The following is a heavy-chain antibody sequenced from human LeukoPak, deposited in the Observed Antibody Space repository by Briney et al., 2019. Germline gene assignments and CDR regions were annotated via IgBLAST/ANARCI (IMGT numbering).Heavy chain of an antibody. V-gene: IGHV3-7*01. J-gene: IGHJ1*01. CDR1: GFTFNRCW. Sequence: PGGSLRLSCVVSGFTFNRCWMNWVRQAPGKGLEWVARINPDGRDTYYVDSVKGRFTISRDNAQNSMYLQMNSLRVEDTAVYYCTSWGDTTAEYFQRWGQGTLVTVSS. D-gene: IGHD2-21*02. CDR3: TSWGDTTAEYFQR. CDR2: INPDGRDT.